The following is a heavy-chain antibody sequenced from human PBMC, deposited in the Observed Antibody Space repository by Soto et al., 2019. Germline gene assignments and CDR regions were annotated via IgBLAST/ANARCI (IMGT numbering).Heavy chain of an antibody. J-gene: IGHJ6*03. CDR3: ARDHSYGSGSYPTPYYYMDV. V-gene: IGHV4-34*01. CDR1: GGSFSGYY. CDR2: INHSGST. D-gene: IGHD3-10*01. Sequence: SETLSLTCAVYGGSFSGYYWSWIRQPPGKGLEWIGEINHSGSTNYNPSLKSRVTISVDTSKNQFSLKLSSVTAADTAVYYCARDHSYGSGSYPTPYYYMDVWGKGTTVTVSS.